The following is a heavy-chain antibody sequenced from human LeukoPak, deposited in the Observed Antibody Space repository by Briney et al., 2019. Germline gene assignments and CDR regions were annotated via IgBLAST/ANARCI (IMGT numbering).Heavy chain of an antibody. CDR2: IYYSGSN. V-gene: IGHV4-59*01. CDR1: VDSINIYF. Sequence: SETLSLTCSVSVDSINIYFRNCIRQPPGKGLEWIGYIYYSGSNNYNPSLKSPVTISVDTSKKQFSLKIRSMDAADPAVYYCARGYYGSGQYWGQGALVAVCS. D-gene: IGHD3-10*01. CDR3: ARGYYGSGQY. J-gene: IGHJ4*02.